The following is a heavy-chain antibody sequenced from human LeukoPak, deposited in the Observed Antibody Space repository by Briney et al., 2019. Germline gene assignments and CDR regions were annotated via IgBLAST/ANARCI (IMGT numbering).Heavy chain of an antibody. CDR3: ARGASGSYSWFDP. V-gene: IGHV1-18*01. D-gene: IGHD1-26*01. J-gene: IGHJ5*02. CDR1: GYTFANYG. Sequence: ASVKVSCKASGYTFANYGFSWVRQAPGQGLEWMGWISAYNGNTNGNTNYAQKFQGRVTMTTDTSTSTAYMELRSLRSDDTAIYYCARGASGSYSWFDPWGQGTLVTVSS. CDR2: ISAYNGNTNGNT.